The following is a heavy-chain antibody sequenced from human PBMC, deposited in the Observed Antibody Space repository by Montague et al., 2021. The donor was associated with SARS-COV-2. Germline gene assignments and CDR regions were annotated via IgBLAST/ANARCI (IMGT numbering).Heavy chain of an antibody. CDR3: ARHATSSGYRCWIDS. J-gene: IGHJ5*01. CDR1: GGSITSSLYY. D-gene: IGHD3-22*01. V-gene: IGHV4-39*01. CDR2: IHYSETT. Sequence: SETLSLTCTVSGGSITSSLYYWGWIRQPPGKGLEWIGTIHYSETTSYNPSLKSRVTISVDTSKDQFSLKVTSVTAADTAVYYCARHATSSGYRCWIDSWGQGTLVTVSS.